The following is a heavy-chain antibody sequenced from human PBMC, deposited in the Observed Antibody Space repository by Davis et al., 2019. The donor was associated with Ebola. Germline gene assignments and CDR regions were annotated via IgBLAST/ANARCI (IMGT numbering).Heavy chain of an antibody. CDR3: AKGRDYKMYVLFFDN. CDR1: GFTFFDYA. V-gene: IGHV3-23*01. D-gene: IGHD4-11*01. CDR2: LDGRGVNT. J-gene: IGHJ4*02. Sequence: PGGSLRLSCAASGFTFFDYAMTWVRQAPGKGLEWVSSLDGRGVNTYYADSVKGRFVISRDNSKNTLSLQMERLRAEDTAVYYCAKGRDYKMYVLFFDNWGPGTLVPVSS.